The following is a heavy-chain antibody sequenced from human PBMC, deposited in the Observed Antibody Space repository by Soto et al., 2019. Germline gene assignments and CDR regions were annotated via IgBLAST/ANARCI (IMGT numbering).Heavy chain of an antibody. J-gene: IGHJ5*02. V-gene: IGHV4-30-2*01. D-gene: IGHD4-17*01. CDR3: ARFYGDYTNWFDP. CDR2: IYHSGST. CDR1: GGSISSGGYS. Sequence: QLQLQESGSGLVKPSQTLSLTCAVSGGSISSGGYSWSWIRQPPGKGLEWIGYIYHSGSTYYNPSLKSRVTISLDRSKNQFSLKLRSVTAADTAVYYCARFYGDYTNWFDPWGQGTLVTVSS.